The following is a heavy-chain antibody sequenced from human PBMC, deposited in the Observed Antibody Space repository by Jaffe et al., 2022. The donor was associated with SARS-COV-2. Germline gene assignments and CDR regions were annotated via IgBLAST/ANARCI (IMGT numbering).Heavy chain of an antibody. J-gene: IGHJ5*01. CDR2: IYPGDSDI. Sequence: EVQLVQSGLEVKEPGESLKISCKGSGYSFTKFWIGWVRQMPGKGLEWMGIIYPGDSDIRYSPSFQGHVTISVDRSINTAYLQWSSLKASDTAMYYCARQYYGSGSYDSWGQGTPVTVSP. CDR3: ARQYYGSGSYDS. D-gene: IGHD3-10*01. CDR1: GYSFTKFW. V-gene: IGHV5-51*01.